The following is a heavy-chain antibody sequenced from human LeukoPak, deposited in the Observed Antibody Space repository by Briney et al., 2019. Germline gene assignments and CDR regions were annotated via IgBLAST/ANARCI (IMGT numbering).Heavy chain of an antibody. D-gene: IGHD6-19*01. CDR1: GGTFSSYA. CDR3: ARDLRPGVAVAGSPVGY. J-gene: IGHJ4*02. CDR2: IIPIFGTA. V-gene: IGHV1-69*05. Sequence: SVKLSCKASGGTFSSYAISWVRQAPGQGLEWMGGIIPIFGTANYAQKFQGRVTITTDESTSTAYMELSSLRSEDTAVYYCARDLRPGVAVAGSPVGYWGQGTLVTVSS.